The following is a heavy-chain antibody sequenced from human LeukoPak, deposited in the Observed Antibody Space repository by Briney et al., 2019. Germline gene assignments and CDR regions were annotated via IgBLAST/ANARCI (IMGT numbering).Heavy chain of an antibody. V-gene: IGHV4-34*01. CDR3: ARGRHLVYGDPQGRYFDL. Sequence: SETLSLTCAVYGDSFSGHYWTWIRQPPGKGLEWIGEIILGGSINRNPSLKSRVTISVDTSKTQFSLKLNSVTAADTAVYYCARGRHLVYGDPQGRYFDLWGRGTLVTVSS. CDR1: GDSFSGHY. J-gene: IGHJ2*01. D-gene: IGHD4-17*01. CDR2: IILGGSI.